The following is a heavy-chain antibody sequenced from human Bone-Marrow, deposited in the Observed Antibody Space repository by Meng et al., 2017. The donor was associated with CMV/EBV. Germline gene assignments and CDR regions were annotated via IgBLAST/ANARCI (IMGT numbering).Heavy chain of an antibody. CDR2: ISPGRGGT. V-gene: IGHV1-2*02. J-gene: IGHJ6*02. CDR3: ARKGPKILRTTNGFYYYGMDV. CDR1: GYTFTTFY. D-gene: IGHD1-7*01. Sequence: ASVKVSCKTSGYTFTTFYVHWVRQAPGQGLEWMGWISPGRGGTKYAERFRDRFTMTADTSITTAYMELSGLRSDDTAVYYCARKGPKILRTTNGFYYYGMDVWGQGPTVTVSS.